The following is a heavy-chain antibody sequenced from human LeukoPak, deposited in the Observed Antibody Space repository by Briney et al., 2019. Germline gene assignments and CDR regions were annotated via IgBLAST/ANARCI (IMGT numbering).Heavy chain of an antibody. V-gene: IGHV3-23*01. CDR2: ISGSGGTT. J-gene: IGHJ4*02. Sequence: GGSLRLSCAASGFTFSNYAMSWVRQAPGKGLEWVSAISGSGGTTYYADSVKGRFTISRDNSKNTVYLQVNSPRDEDTAVYYCARDLEAANTYYFDYWGQGTMVTVSS. CDR3: ARDLEAANTYYFDY. D-gene: IGHD6-13*01. CDR1: GFTFSNYA.